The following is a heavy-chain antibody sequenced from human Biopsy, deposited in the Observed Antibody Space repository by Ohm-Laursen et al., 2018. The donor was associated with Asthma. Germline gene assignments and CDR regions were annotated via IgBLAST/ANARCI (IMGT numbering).Heavy chain of an antibody. D-gene: IGHD2-21*01. CDR2: ITGSGGFT. J-gene: IGHJ4*02. V-gene: IGHV3-23*01. CDR3: AKDERAYYGSDSKYMQPVPIGD. Sequence: SLRLSCTASGFTFSNYVMSWVRQAPGKGLEWGSSITGSGGFTYYSDSVKGRFTISRDKSDNTLYLQMNSLTAEDTAVYHCAKDERAYYGSDSKYMQPVPIGDWGQGTVVIVSA. CDR1: GFTFSNYV.